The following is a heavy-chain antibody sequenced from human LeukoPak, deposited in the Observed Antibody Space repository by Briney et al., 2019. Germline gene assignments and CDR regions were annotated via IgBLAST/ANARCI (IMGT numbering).Heavy chain of an antibody. CDR1: AGSISSGSYY. Sequence: SETLSLTCTVSAGSISSGSYYWSWIRQPAGKGLEWIGRIYTSGSTNYNPSLKSRVTISVDTSKNQFSLKLSSVTAADTAVYYCATERGVVATRYWAQGTLVTVSS. V-gene: IGHV4-61*02. CDR2: IYTSGST. CDR3: ATERGVVATRY. D-gene: IGHD1-26*01. J-gene: IGHJ4*02.